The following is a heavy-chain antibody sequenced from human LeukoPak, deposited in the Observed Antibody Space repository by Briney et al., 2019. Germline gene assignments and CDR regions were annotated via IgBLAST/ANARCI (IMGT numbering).Heavy chain of an antibody. Sequence: SETLSLTCTVSGGSISSGSYYWSWIRQPAGKGLEWIGRIYTSGSTNYNPSLKSRVTISVDTSKNQFSLKLTSVIAADTAVYYCARDWDFWSGYYAFDIWGQGTLVTVSS. CDR1: GGSISSGSYY. CDR2: IYTSGST. J-gene: IGHJ3*02. CDR3: ARDWDFWSGYYAFDI. D-gene: IGHD3-3*01. V-gene: IGHV4-61*02.